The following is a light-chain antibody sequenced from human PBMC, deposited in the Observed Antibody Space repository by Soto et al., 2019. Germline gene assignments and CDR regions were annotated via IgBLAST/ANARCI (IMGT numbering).Light chain of an antibody. CDR2: EVS. J-gene: IGLJ1*01. CDR1: SSDVGGYNY. V-gene: IGLV2-14*01. CDR3: TSYISSSTIDV. Sequence: QSALTQPASVSGSPGQSITISCTGTSSDVGGYNYVSWYQQHPGKAPKLMIYEVSNRPLGVSNRFSGSKSGNTASLTISGVQAEDEADYYCTSYISSSTIDVFGTGTKLTVL.